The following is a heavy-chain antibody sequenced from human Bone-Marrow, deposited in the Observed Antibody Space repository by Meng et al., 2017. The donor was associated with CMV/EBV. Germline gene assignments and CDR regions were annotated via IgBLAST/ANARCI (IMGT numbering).Heavy chain of an antibody. Sequence: ASVKVSCKASGYTFTGHYIHWVRQAPGQGLEWMGWINPNDGGANYAQKFQGRVTMTRDTSISTAYMELSRLRSDDTAVYYCAREIVGATDLTTGMDVWGQGTTVTVSS. CDR3: AREIVGATDLTTGMDV. J-gene: IGHJ6*02. V-gene: IGHV1-2*02. CDR2: INPNDGGA. CDR1: GYTFTGHY. D-gene: IGHD1-26*01.